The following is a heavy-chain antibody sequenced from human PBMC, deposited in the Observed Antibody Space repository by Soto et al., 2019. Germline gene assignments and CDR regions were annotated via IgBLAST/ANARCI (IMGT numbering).Heavy chain of an antibody. CDR3: ARANTMVRGGAYYYYYYMDV. J-gene: IGHJ6*03. CDR2: INWNGGST. CDR1: GFTFDDYG. D-gene: IGHD3-10*01. V-gene: IGHV3-20*01. Sequence: GGSLRLSCAASGFTFDDYGMSWVRQAPGKGLEWVSGINWNGGSTGYADSVKGRFTISRDNAKNSLYLQMNSLRAEDTALYHCARANTMVRGGAYYYYYYMDVRGKGTTVTGSS.